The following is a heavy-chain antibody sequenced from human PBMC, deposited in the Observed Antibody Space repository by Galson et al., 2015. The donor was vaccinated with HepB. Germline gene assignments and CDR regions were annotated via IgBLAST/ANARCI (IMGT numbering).Heavy chain of an antibody. V-gene: IGHV3-23*01. CDR3: ARAPPSHPTD. CDR2: ISVSGDST. Sequence: SLRLSCAASGFTFSNYAMSWVRQAPGKGLEWVSAISVSGDSTYYADSVKGRFTISRDNSKNTLFLQMNSLRAEDTAVHYCARAPPSHPTDWGQGTLVTVSS. CDR1: GFTFSNYA. J-gene: IGHJ4*02. D-gene: IGHD1-14*01.